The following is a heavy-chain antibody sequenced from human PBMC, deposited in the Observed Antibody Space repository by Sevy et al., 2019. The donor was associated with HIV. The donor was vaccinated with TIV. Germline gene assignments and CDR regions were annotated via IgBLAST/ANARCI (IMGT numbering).Heavy chain of an antibody. CDR2: IKSKPDGGTT. D-gene: IGHD6-13*01. J-gene: IGHJ4*02. Sequence: GGSLRLSCAASGFTFTYAWMSWVRQAPGKGLEWVGRIKSKPDGGTTDYAAPVKGRFTISRDDSKNTLYRQMNSLRAEDTAVYYCAKDTPGIAAAGTGTHEGFLGYWGQGTLVTVSS. CDR1: GFTFTYAW. CDR3: AKDTPGIAAAGTGTHEGFLGY. V-gene: IGHV3-15*01.